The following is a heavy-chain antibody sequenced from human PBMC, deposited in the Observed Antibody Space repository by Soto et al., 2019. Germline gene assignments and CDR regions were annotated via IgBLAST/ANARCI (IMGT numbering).Heavy chain of an antibody. CDR2: ISPYNGNT. D-gene: IGHD2-8*01. V-gene: IGHV1-18*01. J-gene: IGHJ4*02. CDR1: GYTFSNFG. CDR3: ARDRLGVSVNGGGFDS. Sequence: ASVKVSFKASGYTFSNFGLSWVRQAPGQGLELMGWISPYNGNTNYAQKLQGRLTMTTDTSTSTAYMELRSLRSDDTAVYYCARDRLGVSVNGGGFDSWGQGTRVTVSS.